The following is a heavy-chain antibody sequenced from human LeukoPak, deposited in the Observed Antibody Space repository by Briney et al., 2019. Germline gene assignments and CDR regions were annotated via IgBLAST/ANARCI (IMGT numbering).Heavy chain of an antibody. J-gene: IGHJ4*02. CDR1: GFTFSSYA. V-gene: IGHV3-23*01. Sequence: AGGSLRLSCAASGFTFSSYAMSWVRQAPGKGLEWVSAISGSGGSTYYADSVKGRFTISRDNAYNSLYLQMDSLRVEDTAVYYCARSSAPTYYDFWSGYYFDYWGQGTLVTVSS. CDR3: ARSSAPTYYDFWSGYYFDY. CDR2: ISGSGGST. D-gene: IGHD3-3*01.